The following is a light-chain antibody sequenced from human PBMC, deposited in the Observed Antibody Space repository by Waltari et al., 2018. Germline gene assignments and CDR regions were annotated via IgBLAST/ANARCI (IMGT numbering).Light chain of an antibody. J-gene: IGLJ1*01. CDR3: TSYTGSSTRYV. CDR1: SSDVGLYDY. CDR2: AVS. Sequence: QSALTQPASVSGSPGQSITISCTGTSSDVGLYDYVSWYQHHPGKAPKLVIYAVSYRPSVISTRFSASKSGNTASLTISGLQAEDEADYYCTSYTGSSTRYVFGTGTKVTVL. V-gene: IGLV2-14*01.